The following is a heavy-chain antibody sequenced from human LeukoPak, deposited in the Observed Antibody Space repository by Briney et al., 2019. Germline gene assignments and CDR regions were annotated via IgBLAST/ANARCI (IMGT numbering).Heavy chain of an antibody. J-gene: IGHJ5*02. CDR2: IYYSGGT. CDR1: GGSIGSYY. Sequence: PSETLSLTCTVSGGSIGSYYWSWIRQPPGKGLEWIGYIYYSGGTNYNPSLKSRVTISVDTSKNQFSLKLSSVSAAATAVYYCARGVPYDFWSGYPNNWFDPWGQGTLVTVSS. D-gene: IGHD3-3*01. CDR3: ARGVPYDFWSGYPNNWFDP. V-gene: IGHV4-59*01.